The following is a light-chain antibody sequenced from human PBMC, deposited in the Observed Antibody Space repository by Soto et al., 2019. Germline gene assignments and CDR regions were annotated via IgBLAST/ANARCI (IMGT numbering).Light chain of an antibody. CDR2: DVS. CDR1: SSDVGGYKY. J-gene: IGLJ1*01. V-gene: IGLV2-14*01. Sequence: QSALTQPAPVSGSPGQSITISCTGTSSDVGGYKYVSWYQQHPGKAPKLMIYDVSNRPSGVSNRFSGSKTGNTASLTISGLQAEDEADYYCSSYTSSSTFYVFGTGTQLTVL. CDR3: SSYTSSSTFYV.